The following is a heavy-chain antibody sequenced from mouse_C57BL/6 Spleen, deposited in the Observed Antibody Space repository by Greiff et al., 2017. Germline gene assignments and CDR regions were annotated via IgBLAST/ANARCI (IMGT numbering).Heavy chain of an antibody. D-gene: IGHD2-2*01. J-gene: IGHJ1*03. V-gene: IGHV1-53*01. CDR1: GYTFTSYW. CDR3: ARSTYGYDGYFDV. CDR2: INPSNGGT. Sequence: VQLQQPGTELVKPGASVKLSCKASGYTFTSYWMHWVKQRPGQGLEWIGNINPSNGGTNYNEKFKSKATLTVDKSSSTAYMQLSSLTSEDSAVYYCARSTYGYDGYFDVWGTGTTVTVSS.